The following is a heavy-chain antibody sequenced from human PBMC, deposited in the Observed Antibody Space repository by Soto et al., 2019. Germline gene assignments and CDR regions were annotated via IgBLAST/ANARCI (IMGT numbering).Heavy chain of an antibody. CDR2: ISGSGGST. CDR3: AKEIVVVVAATNYFDY. D-gene: IGHD2-15*01. Sequence: EVQLLESGGGLVQPGGSLRLSCAACGFTFSSYAMSWVRQAPGKGLEWVSAISGSGGSTYYADSVKGRFTISRDNYKNTLYLQMNSLRAEDTAVYYCAKEIVVVVAATNYFDYWGQGTLVTVSS. CDR1: GFTFSSYA. J-gene: IGHJ4*02. V-gene: IGHV3-23*01.